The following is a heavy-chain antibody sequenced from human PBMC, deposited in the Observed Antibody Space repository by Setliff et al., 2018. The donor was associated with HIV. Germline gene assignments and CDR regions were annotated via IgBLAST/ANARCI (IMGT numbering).Heavy chain of an antibody. CDR1: GGSISSSSYY. CDR3: ASGEDSGTCGEPYDS. J-gene: IGHJ4*02. D-gene: IGHD1-26*01. V-gene: IGHV4-39*01. CDR2: IHSSGST. Sequence: PSETLSLTCTVSGGSISSSSYYWGWIRQPPGKGLEWIGNIHSSGSTYYNPSLKSRVFISVDLSINQFSLKLHSVTAADTAVYYCASGEDSGTCGEPYDSWGQGALVTVSS.